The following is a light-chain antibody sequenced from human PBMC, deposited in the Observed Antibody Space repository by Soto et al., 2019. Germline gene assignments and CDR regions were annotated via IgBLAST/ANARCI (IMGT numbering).Light chain of an antibody. J-gene: IGKJ2*01. V-gene: IGKV1-5*01. CDR3: QEYNVYYT. Sequence: DVPMTQSPSTLSASVGDRVTITCRASQSIGTWLAWYQQKPGRAPKVLIYDASSLESGVPSRFSGSGSGTEFTLTISSLQSDDFATYYCQEYNVYYTFGQGTKLEIK. CDR1: QSIGTW. CDR2: DAS.